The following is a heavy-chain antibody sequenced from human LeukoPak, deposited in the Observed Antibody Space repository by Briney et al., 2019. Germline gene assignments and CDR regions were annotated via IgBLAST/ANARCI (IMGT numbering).Heavy chain of an antibody. V-gene: IGHV4-34*01. CDR2: INHSGST. CDR3: ARGSRRGIVVVKGAFDY. CDR1: GGSFSGYY. J-gene: IGHJ4*02. Sequence: SETLSLTCAVYGGSFSGYYWSWIRQPPGKGLEWIGEINHSGSTNYNPSLKSRVTISVDTSKNQFSLKLSSVTAADTAVYYCARGSRRGIVVVKGAFDYWGQGTLVTVSS. D-gene: IGHD3-22*01.